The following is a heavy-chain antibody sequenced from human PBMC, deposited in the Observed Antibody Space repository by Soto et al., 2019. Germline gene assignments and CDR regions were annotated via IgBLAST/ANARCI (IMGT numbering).Heavy chain of an antibody. CDR3: ERKGDDYGAPGYYRDV. D-gene: IGHD4-17*01. J-gene: IGHJ6*03. Sequence: SETLSLTCTVSGGSISSYYWSWIRQPPGKGLEWIGYIYYSGSTNYNPSLKSRVTISVDTSKNKFSLKLSSVTAADTAVYYYERKGDDYGAPGYYRDVGGKGTRVTVSS. V-gene: IGHV4-59*08. CDR2: IYYSGST. CDR1: GGSISSYY.